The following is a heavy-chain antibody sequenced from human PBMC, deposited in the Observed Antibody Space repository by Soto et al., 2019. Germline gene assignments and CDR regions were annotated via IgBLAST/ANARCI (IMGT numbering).Heavy chain of an antibody. V-gene: IGHV3-7*03. CDR2: IKPDGGSQ. D-gene: IGHD3-9*01. J-gene: IGHJ4*02. CDR1: GSTFSKSW. Sequence: PGGSLRLSCAASGSTFSKSWMNWVRQAPGKGLEWVANIKPDGGSQSYVDSVKGRFVISRDNAKNSLYLQMDSLRADDTAVYYCVRDNSLTYWGQGALVTVSS. CDR3: VRDNSLTY.